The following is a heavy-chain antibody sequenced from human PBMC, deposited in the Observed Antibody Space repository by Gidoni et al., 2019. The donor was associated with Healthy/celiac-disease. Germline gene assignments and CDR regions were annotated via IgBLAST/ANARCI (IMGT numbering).Heavy chain of an antibody. J-gene: IGHJ4*02. Sequence: EVQLVESGGGLVQPGRSPRLSCSASGFTFADYAMHWVRQAPGKGLEWVSGLRWNCGSIGYADSVKGRFTISRDNAKNSLYLQMNSLRAEDTALYYCAKATHIVATIGGGFDYWGQGTLVTVSS. CDR2: LRWNCGSI. D-gene: IGHD5-12*01. CDR1: GFTFADYA. CDR3: AKATHIVATIGGGFDY. V-gene: IGHV3-9*01.